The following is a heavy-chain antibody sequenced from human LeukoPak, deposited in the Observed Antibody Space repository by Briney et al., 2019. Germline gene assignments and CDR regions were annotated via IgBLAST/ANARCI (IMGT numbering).Heavy chain of an antibody. D-gene: IGHD6-19*01. Sequence: SETLSLTCTVSGGSISSYYWNWIRQPPGKGLEWIGYIYYSGSTNYNPSLTSLVTISVDTSKNQFSLKLSSVTAADTAVYYCARGGWYPESFQHWGQGALVTVSS. J-gene: IGHJ1*01. CDR2: IYYSGST. V-gene: IGHV4-59*01. CDR3: ARGGWYPESFQH. CDR1: GGSISSYY.